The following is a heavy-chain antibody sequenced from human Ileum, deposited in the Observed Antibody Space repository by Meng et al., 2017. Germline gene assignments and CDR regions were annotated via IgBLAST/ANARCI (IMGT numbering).Heavy chain of an antibody. V-gene: IGHV3-23*01. J-gene: IGHJ6*02. Sequence: GESLKISCVASGFIFNTYAMTWVRQAPGKGLEWVSTFSGNGGSTYYADSVKGRFTISRDTSKNTLYLDMNSLRAEDTAVYYCARTPLYHSSGYYYGLYYYGMDVWGQGTTVTVSS. D-gene: IGHD3-22*01. CDR1: GFIFNTYA. CDR3: ARTPLYHSSGYYYGLYYYGMDV. CDR2: FSGNGGST.